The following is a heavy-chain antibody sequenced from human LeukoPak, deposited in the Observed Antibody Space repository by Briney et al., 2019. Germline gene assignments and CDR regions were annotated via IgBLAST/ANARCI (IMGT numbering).Heavy chain of an antibody. CDR3: ARHLSGITGYTYGRGIDY. V-gene: IGHV3-7*01. J-gene: IGHJ4*02. Sequence: GGSLRLSCAASGFSFSSYWMTWVRQAPGKGLEWVANIKQDGTEKYSVDSVKGRFTISRDNAKNSLYLQMNSVRAEDTAVYYCARHLSGITGYTYGRGIDYWGQGILVTVSS. D-gene: IGHD5-18*01. CDR1: GFSFSSYW. CDR2: IKQDGTEK.